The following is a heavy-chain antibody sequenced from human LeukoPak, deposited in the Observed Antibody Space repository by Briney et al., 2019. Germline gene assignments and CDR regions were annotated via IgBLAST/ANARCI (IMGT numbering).Heavy chain of an antibody. CDR1: GGSISSSSYS. V-gene: IGHV4-39*07. CDR2: IYYSGST. D-gene: IGHD3-10*01. CDR3: ARRPAMVRGVRYLNFDY. Sequence: SETLSLTCTVSGGSISSSSYSWGWIRQPPGKGLEWIGSIYYSGSTYYNPSLKSRVTISVDTSKNQFSLKLSSVTAADTAVYYCARRPAMVRGVRYLNFDYWGQGTLVTVSS. J-gene: IGHJ4*02.